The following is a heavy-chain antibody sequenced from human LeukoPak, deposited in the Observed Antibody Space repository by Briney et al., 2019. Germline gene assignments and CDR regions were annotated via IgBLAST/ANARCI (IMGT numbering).Heavy chain of an antibody. D-gene: IGHD3-3*01. CDR2: IIPIFGTA. V-gene: IGHV1-69*05. Sequence: ASVKVSCKASGGTFSSYAISWVRRAPGQGLEWMGRIIPIFGTASYAQKFQSRVTITTDESTSTAYMELSSLRSEDTAVYYCARAWSGYSPYYFDYWGQGTLVTVSS. J-gene: IGHJ4*02. CDR1: GGTFSSYA. CDR3: ARAWSGYSPYYFDY.